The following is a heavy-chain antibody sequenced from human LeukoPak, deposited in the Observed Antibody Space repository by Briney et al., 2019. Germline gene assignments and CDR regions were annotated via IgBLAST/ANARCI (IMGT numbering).Heavy chain of an antibody. CDR3: AREGGSYHGSQFDY. V-gene: IGHV1-69*04. D-gene: IGHD1-26*01. CDR2: IIPIFDIT. Sequence: SVKVSCKASGYTFTSYGISWVRQAPGQGLEWMGRIIPIFDITNYAQKLQGRVTITADKSTSTAYMELSSLTSEDTAVYYCAREGGSYHGSQFDYWGQGTLVTVSS. J-gene: IGHJ4*02. CDR1: GYTFTSYG.